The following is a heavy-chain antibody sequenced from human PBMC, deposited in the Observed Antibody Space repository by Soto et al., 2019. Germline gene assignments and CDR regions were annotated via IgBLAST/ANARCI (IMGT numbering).Heavy chain of an antibody. CDR2: IYSSGST. CDR3: ERSLASAGYTYGNFDY. Sequence: SETLSLPCTVSGDSIFGYYWSWIRQSPGKGLEWIGCIYSSGSTHYNPSLKSRVTLSVDTSKNQFSLKLPSMTAEDTALYYCERSLASAGYTYGNFDYWGQGTLATVSS. J-gene: IGHJ4*02. D-gene: IGHD5-18*01. V-gene: IGHV4-59*01. CDR1: GDSIFGYY.